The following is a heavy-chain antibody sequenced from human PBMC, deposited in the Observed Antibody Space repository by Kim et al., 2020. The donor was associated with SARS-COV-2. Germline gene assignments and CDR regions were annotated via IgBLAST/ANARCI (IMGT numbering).Heavy chain of an antibody. Sequence: GGSLRLSCAASGFTFSRFAMSWVRQAPGKGPEWIASVNNGGNSYYADSVKGRFTVYRDNNKNTLDLQMNSLTAEDTALYFCAKDHQSSGWPTFDYWGQGTQVTVSS. CDR1: GFTFSRFA. V-gene: IGHV3-23*01. J-gene: IGHJ4*02. D-gene: IGHD6-19*01. CDR3: AKDHQSSGWPTFDY. CDR2: VNNGGNS.